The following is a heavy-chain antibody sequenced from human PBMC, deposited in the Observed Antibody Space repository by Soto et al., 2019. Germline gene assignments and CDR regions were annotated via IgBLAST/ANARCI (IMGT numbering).Heavy chain of an antibody. D-gene: IGHD3-22*01. CDR3: ASRIYDSSNFYGYGY. J-gene: IGHJ4*02. CDR2: SRSKANNYAT. Sequence: PGGSLILSCAASGFTFSGSSMHWVRQASGKGLEWVARSRSKANNYATTYAASVKGRFTISRDGSKNTTYLQMNSLKTEDTAIYYCASRIYDSSNFYGYGYWGQGTLGTVSS. V-gene: IGHV3-73*01. CDR1: GFTFSGSS.